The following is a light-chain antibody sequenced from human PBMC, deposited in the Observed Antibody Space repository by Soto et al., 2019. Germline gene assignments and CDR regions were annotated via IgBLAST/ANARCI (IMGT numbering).Light chain of an antibody. Sequence: QSVLTQSPSVSGAPGQRVIISCTGSSSNSGAGYDVHWYQQLPGTAPKLLIYGNSNRPSGVPDRFSGSKSGTSASLAITGLHAEDEADYYCQSFDSSLSGYVFGTGTKLTVL. J-gene: IGLJ1*01. CDR2: GNS. V-gene: IGLV1-40*01. CDR1: SSNSGAGYD. CDR3: QSFDSSLSGYV.